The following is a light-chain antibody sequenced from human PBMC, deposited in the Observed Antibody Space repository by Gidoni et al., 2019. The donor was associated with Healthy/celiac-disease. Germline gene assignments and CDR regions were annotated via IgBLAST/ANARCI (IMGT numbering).Light chain of an antibody. CDR2: AAS. CDR3: QQRET. CDR1: QSISSY. V-gene: IGKV1-39*01. Sequence: DIQMTQSPSSLSASVGDRVTITCRASQSISSYLNWYQQKPGKAPKLLIYAASSLQSGVPSRFSGSGSGTDFTLTISSLQPEDFATYYCQQRETFGPXTKVDIK. J-gene: IGKJ3*01.